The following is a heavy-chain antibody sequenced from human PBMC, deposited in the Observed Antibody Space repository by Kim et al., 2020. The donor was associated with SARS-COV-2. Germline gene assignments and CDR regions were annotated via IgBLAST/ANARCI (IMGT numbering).Heavy chain of an antibody. Sequence: GGSLRLSCAASGFTFSSYEMNWVRQAPGKGLEWVSYISSSGSTIYYADSVKGRFTISRENAKNSLYLQMNSLRAEDTAVYYCARDFHPRYYDSSGYRDFDIWGQGTMVTVSS. J-gene: IGHJ3*02. CDR1: GFTFSSYE. CDR2: ISSSGSTI. D-gene: IGHD3-22*01. CDR3: ARDFHPRYYDSSGYRDFDI. V-gene: IGHV3-48*03.